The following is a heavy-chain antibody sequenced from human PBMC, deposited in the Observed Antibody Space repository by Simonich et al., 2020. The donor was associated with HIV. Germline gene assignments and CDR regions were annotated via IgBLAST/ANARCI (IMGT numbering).Heavy chain of an antibody. D-gene: IGHD2-2*01. CDR3: ARGFYQRLYYFDY. V-gene: IGHV4-34*01. CDR1: GGSFSGYN. Sequence: QVQLQQWGAGLLKPSETLSLTCAVYGGSFSGYNWSWIRQPPGKGLEWIGEINHRESTNYNPSLKSRVTISVDTSKNQFSLKLSSVTAADTAVYYCARGFYQRLYYFDYWGQGTLVTVSS. CDR2: INHREST. J-gene: IGHJ4*02.